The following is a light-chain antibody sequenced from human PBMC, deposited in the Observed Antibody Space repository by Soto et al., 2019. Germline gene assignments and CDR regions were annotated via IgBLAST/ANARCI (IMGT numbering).Light chain of an antibody. CDR3: QQSYTTPRT. Sequence: DIQMTQSPSSLSASVGDRVTITCRASQSISSYLNWYQQKPGKAPKLLIYAASTLQGGVPSRFSGSGSGTDFTLTISSLQPEDFATYYCQQSYTTPRTFGQGTEVEIK. CDR1: QSISSY. V-gene: IGKV1-39*01. J-gene: IGKJ1*01. CDR2: AAS.